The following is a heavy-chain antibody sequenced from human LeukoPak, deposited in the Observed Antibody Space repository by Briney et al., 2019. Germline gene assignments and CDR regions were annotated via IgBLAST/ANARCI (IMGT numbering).Heavy chain of an antibody. CDR1: GYTFTGYY. D-gene: IGHD2-15*01. CDR3: ATALSANDAFDV. J-gene: IGHJ3*01. CDR2: INPNSGDT. V-gene: IGHV1-2*02. Sequence: ASVKVSRKASGYTFTGYYMYWVRQAPGQGLEWMGWINPNSGDTNYAQKLQGRVTMTRDTSIGTAYMELNRLRSDDTAVYYCATALSANDAFDVWGQGTMVTVSS.